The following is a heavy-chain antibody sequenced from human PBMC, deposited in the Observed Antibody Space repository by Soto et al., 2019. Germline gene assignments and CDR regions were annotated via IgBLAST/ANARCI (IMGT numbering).Heavy chain of an antibody. Sequence: QVQLVQSGAEVKKPGASVKVSCKASGYTFTSYGISWVRQAPGQGLEWMGWISAYNGNTNYAQKLQGRVTMTTDTATSTAYMELRSRRSDDTAVYYCAPWIAAADPTKHPLNWFDPWGQGTLVTVSS. CDR3: APWIAAADPTKHPLNWFDP. CDR2: ISAYNGNT. V-gene: IGHV1-18*04. J-gene: IGHJ5*02. D-gene: IGHD6-13*01. CDR1: GYTFTSYG.